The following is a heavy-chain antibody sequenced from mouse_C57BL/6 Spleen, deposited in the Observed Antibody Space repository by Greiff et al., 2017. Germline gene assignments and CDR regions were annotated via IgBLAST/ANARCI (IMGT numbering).Heavy chain of an antibody. V-gene: IGHV5-4*03. J-gene: IGHJ2*01. Sequence: EVKLVESGGGLVKPGGSLKLSCAASGFTFSSYAMSWVRQTPEKRLEWVATISDGGSYTYYPNNVQGRFTISRDNAKNTLYLQMSHLKSEDTAMYYCARNTDYYEDYWGQGTTLTVSS. D-gene: IGHD1-1*01. CDR2: ISDGGSYT. CDR1: GFTFSSYA. CDR3: ARNTDYYEDY.